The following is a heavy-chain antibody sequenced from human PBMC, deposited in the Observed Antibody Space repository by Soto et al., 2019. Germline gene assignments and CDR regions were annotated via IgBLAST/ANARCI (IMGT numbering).Heavy chain of an antibody. CDR2: IYHSGSN. D-gene: IGHD6-6*01. V-gene: IGHV4-38-2*02. Sequence: SETLSLTCAVSGYSISSGYYWGWIRQPPGKGLEWIGSIYHSGSNYYNPSLKSRVTISVDTSKNQFSLKLSSVTAADTAVYYCARDLGIAALPDAFDIWGQGTMVTVSS. CDR3: ARDLGIAALPDAFDI. CDR1: GYSISSGYY. J-gene: IGHJ3*02.